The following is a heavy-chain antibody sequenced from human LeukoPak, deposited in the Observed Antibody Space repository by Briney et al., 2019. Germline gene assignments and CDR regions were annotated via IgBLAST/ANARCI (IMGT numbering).Heavy chain of an antibody. CDR1: GFTFSGSA. V-gene: IGHV3-73*01. J-gene: IGHJ6*04. D-gene: IGHD1-1*01. CDR3: TRPLSLLDVWV. Sequence: PGGSLRLSCAASGFTFSGSAMHWVRQASGKGLEWVGRIRSKANSYATAYAASVKGRFTISRDDSKNTAYLQMNSLKTEDTAVYYCTRPLSLLDVWVWGKGTTVTVSS. CDR2: IRSKANSYAT.